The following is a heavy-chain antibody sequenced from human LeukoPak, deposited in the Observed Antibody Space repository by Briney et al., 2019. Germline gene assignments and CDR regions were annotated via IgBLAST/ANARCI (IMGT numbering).Heavy chain of an antibody. Sequence: ASVKVSCKASGYTFTSYAMNWVRQAPGQGLEWMGWINTNTGNPTYAQGFTGRFVFSLDTSVSTAYLQISSLKAEDTAEYYCARVAAAGTRRYYYYMDVWGKGTTVTVSS. V-gene: IGHV7-4-1*02. J-gene: IGHJ6*03. D-gene: IGHD6-13*01. CDR3: ARVAAAGTRRYYYYMDV. CDR1: GYTFTSYA. CDR2: INTNTGNP.